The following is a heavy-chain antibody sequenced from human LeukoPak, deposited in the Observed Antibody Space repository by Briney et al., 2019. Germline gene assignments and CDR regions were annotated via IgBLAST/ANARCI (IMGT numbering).Heavy chain of an antibody. V-gene: IGHV1-69*01. J-gene: IGHJ4*02. Sequence: ASVKVSCKASGGTFSSYAISWVRQAPGQGLEWMGGIIPIFGTANYAQKFQGRVTITADESTSTAYMELSSLRSEDMAVYYCARFVVGASWYYFDYWGQGTLVTVSS. CDR2: IIPIFGTA. CDR1: GGTFSSYA. D-gene: IGHD1-26*01. CDR3: ARFVVGASWYYFDY.